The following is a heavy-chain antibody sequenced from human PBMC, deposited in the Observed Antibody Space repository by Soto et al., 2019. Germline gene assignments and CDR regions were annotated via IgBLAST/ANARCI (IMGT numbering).Heavy chain of an antibody. CDR3: ARVQYSSSRFDY. J-gene: IGHJ4*02. CDR2: INSDGSST. V-gene: IGHV3-74*01. D-gene: IGHD6-6*01. Sequence: GGSLRLSCAASGFTLSSYWMHWVRQAPGKGLVWVSRINSDGSSTSYADSVKGRFTISRDNAKNTLYLQMNSLRAEDTAVYYCARVQYSSSRFDYWGQGTLVTVSS. CDR1: GFTLSSYW.